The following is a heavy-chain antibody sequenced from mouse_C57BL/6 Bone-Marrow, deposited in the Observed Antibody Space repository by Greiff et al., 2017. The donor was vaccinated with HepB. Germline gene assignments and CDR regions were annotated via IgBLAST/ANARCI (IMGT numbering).Heavy chain of an antibody. V-gene: IGHV5-4*01. Sequence: EVHLVESGGGLVKPGGSLKLSCAASGFTFSSYAMSWVRQTPEKRLAWVATISDCGSYTSYPENLKGRFTISRDNAKNNLYLQMSHLKSEDTDMYYCAREEAMDYWGQGTSVTVSS. CDR2: ISDCGSYT. CDR1: GFTFSSYA. CDR3: AREEAMDY. J-gene: IGHJ4*01.